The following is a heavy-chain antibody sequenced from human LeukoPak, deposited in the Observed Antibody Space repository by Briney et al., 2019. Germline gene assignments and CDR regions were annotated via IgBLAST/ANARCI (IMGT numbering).Heavy chain of an antibody. D-gene: IGHD3-10*01. Sequence: GGSLRLSCAASGFNVSTSYMSWVRQFPGMRLEWVSVLYSGGNTYYIDSVKGRFTTSRDNSKNTLFLQLNSLRGEDTAIYYCARGSNYMDVWGKGTTVTVSS. CDR3: ARGSNYMDV. V-gene: IGHV3-53*01. CDR2: LYSGGNT. CDR1: GFNVSTSY. J-gene: IGHJ6*03.